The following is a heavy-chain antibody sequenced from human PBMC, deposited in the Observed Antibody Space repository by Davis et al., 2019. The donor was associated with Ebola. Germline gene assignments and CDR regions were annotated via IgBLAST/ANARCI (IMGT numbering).Heavy chain of an antibody. CDR2: INRDGLIT. D-gene: IGHD2-2*01. CDR3: ARVRGYCSRTSCSFGWYLDY. Sequence: PGGSLRLSCAVSGFNFNNYWMHWVRQVPGKGLEWVSSINRDGLITKHADSVKGRFTTSRDNPRNTADLQMNSVRVEDTAVYHCARVRGYCSRTSCSFGWYLDYWGQGTLVTVSS. CDR1: GFNFNNYW. V-gene: IGHV3-74*01. J-gene: IGHJ4*02.